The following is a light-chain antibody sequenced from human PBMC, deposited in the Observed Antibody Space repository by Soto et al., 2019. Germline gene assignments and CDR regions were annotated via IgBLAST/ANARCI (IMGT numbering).Light chain of an antibody. CDR2: EVS. CDR3: SSYAGTNNLLYV. J-gene: IGLJ1*01. CDR1: SSDVGAYNY. Sequence: QSALTQPPSASGSPGQSVTISCSGTSSDVGAYNYVSWYQQHPGKAPRLLIYEVSQRPSGVPDRFSGSKSANTASLTVSGLQPEDEADYYCSSYAGTNNLLYVFGTGTKVTVL. V-gene: IGLV2-8*01.